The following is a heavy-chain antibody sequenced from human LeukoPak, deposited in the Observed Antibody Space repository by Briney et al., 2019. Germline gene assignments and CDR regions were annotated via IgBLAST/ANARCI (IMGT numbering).Heavy chain of an antibody. J-gene: IGHJ4*02. CDR2: ISHDGSNK. V-gene: IGHV3-30*18. CDR1: GFTFNNYG. Sequence: GGSLRLSCAASGFTFNNYGMHWVRQAPAKGLDGVAVISHDGSNKYYADSVKGRFTISRDNSKNTLYLQMDSLRVEDTAVYYCAKWLYSGKYWTGKDYFDYWGQGTLVTVSS. D-gene: IGHD1-26*01. CDR3: AKWLYSGKYWTGKDYFDY.